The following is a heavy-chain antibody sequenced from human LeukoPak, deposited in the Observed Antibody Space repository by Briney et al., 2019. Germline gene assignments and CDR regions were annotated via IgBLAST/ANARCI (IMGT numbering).Heavy chain of an antibody. V-gene: IGHV3-11*05. CDR3: ARVMLWFGELFDY. CDR2: ISSSSSYT. D-gene: IGHD3-10*01. CDR1: GFTFSDYY. J-gene: IGHJ4*02. Sequence: GGSLRLSCAASGFTFSDYYMSWIRQAPGKGLEWVSYISSSSSYTNYADSVQGRFTISSDNAKNSLYLQMNSLRAEDTAVYYCARVMLWFGELFDYWGQGTLVTVSS.